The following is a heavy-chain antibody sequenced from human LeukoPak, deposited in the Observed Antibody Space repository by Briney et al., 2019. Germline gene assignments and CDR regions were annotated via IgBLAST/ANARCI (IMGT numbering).Heavy chain of an antibody. CDR2: INPSGGST. V-gene: IGHV1-46*01. Sequence: ASVKVSCKASGYTFTSYYLHWVRQAPGQGPGWMGIINPSGGSTSYAQKFQGRVTITRDTSTSTVYMELSSLRSEDTAVYYCARDEGGYSYGPDYWGQGTLVTVSS. CDR1: GYTFTSYY. CDR3: ARDEGGYSYGPDY. D-gene: IGHD5-18*01. J-gene: IGHJ4*02.